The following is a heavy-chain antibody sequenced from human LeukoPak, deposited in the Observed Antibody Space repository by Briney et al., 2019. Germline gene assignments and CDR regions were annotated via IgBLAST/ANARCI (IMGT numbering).Heavy chain of an antibody. CDR2: IIPIFGTA. D-gene: IGHD2-2*01. J-gene: IGHJ4*02. V-gene: IGHV1-69*13. Sequence: GASVKVSCKASGGTFSSYAISWVRQAPGQGLEWMGGIIPIFGTANYAQKFQGRVTITADESTSTAYMELSSLRSEDTAVCYCARDLYCSSTSCYERGVDYWGQGTLVTVSS. CDR3: ARDLYCSSTSCYERGVDY. CDR1: GGTFSSYA.